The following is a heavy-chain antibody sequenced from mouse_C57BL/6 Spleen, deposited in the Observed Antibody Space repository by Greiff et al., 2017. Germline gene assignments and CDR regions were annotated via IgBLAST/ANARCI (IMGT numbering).Heavy chain of an antibody. CDR3: ARRGYGSTHWYFDV. V-gene: IGHV2-9-1*01. CDR1: GFSLTSYA. D-gene: IGHD1-1*01. Sequence: VHLVESGPGLVAPSQSLSITCTVSGFSLTSYAISWVRQPPGKGLEWLGVIWTGGGTNYNSALKSRLSISKDNSKSQVFLKMNSLQTDDTARFYCARRGYGSTHWYFDVWGTGTTVTVSS. CDR2: IWTGGGT. J-gene: IGHJ1*03.